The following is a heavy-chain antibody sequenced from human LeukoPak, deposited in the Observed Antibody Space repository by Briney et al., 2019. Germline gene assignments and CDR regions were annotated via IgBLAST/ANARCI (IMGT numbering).Heavy chain of an antibody. Sequence: GGSLRLSCAASGFTFSSYSMNWVRQAPGKGLEWVSYISSSSSTIYYADSVKGRFTISRDNAKNSLYLQTNSLRAEDTAVYYCARGGIGSSGYYDSDYWGQGTLVTVSS. CDR3: ARGGIGSSGYYDSDY. CDR2: ISSSSSTI. D-gene: IGHD3-22*01. CDR1: GFTFSSYS. J-gene: IGHJ4*02. V-gene: IGHV3-48*01.